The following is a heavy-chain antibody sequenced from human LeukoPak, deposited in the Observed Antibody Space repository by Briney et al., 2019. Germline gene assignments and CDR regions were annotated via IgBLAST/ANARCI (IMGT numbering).Heavy chain of an antibody. V-gene: IGHV3-11*04. Sequence: PGGSLRLSCAASGFTFSDYYMSWIRQAPGKGLEWVSYISSSGSTIYYADSVKGRFTISRDNAKNSLYLQMNNLRTEDTAVYYCVKDRGGYVKYRTFESWGQGTLVTVSS. CDR3: VKDRGGYVKYRTFES. CDR2: ISSSGSTI. J-gene: IGHJ1*01. CDR1: GFTFSDYY. D-gene: IGHD5-12*01.